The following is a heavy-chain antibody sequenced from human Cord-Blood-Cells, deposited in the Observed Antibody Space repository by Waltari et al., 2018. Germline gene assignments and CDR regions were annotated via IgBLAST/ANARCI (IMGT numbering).Heavy chain of an antibody. D-gene: IGHD6-25*01. J-gene: IGHJ4*02. Sequence: EVQLVESGGGLVQPGGSLRLSCAASGFTFSSYWMSWVRQAPGKGLEGVANIKKDGSEKYNVDSVKGRFTSSRDNAKNSLYLQMNSLRAEDTAVYYCARQRGFDYWGQGTLVTVSS. CDR3: ARQRGFDY. CDR1: GFTFSSYW. V-gene: IGHV3-7*01. CDR2: IKKDGSEK.